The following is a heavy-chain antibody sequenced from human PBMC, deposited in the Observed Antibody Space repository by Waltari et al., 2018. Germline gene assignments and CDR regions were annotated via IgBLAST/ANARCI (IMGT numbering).Heavy chain of an antibody. V-gene: IGHV3-21*01. Sequence: EVQLVESGGGLVKPGGSLRLSCAASGFTFSSYSMNWVRQAPGKGLEWVSSISSSSSYIYYADSVKGRFTISRDNAKNSLYLQMNSLRAEDTAVYYCAGRVGAYCSSTSCFLYWGQGTLVTVSS. J-gene: IGHJ4*02. CDR3: AGRVGAYCSSTSCFLY. D-gene: IGHD2-2*01. CDR1: GFTFSSYS. CDR2: ISSSSSYI.